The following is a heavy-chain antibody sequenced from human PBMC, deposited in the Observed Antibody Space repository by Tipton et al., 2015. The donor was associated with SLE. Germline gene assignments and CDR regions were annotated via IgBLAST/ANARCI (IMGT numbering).Heavy chain of an antibody. D-gene: IGHD3-10*01. CDR3: ARHLGVIVAFEV. CDR2: IYYSGRTRYNPFHSGST. Sequence: TLSLTCNVSGGSIRSYYWSWIRQPPGKGLEWIGYIYYSGRTRYNPFHSGSTRYNPSLDSRGSISLDTSKNQFSLRLISVTAADTAVYYCARHLGVIVAFEVWGQGTVLTVSS. J-gene: IGHJ3*01. CDR1: GGSIRSYY. V-gene: IGHV4-59*01.